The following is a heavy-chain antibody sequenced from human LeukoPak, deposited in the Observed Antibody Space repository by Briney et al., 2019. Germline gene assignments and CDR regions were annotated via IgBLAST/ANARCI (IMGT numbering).Heavy chain of an antibody. Sequence: PAGSLRLSCAASGFTFSDYYMSWIRQAPGKALEWVSYISSSSTYTNYADSVKGRFTISRDNAKNSLYLQMNSLRAEDTAVYYCARDPLGQWLVQSYYFDYWGQGTLVTVSS. CDR3: ARDPLGQWLVQSYYFDY. CDR1: GFTFSDYY. D-gene: IGHD6-19*01. J-gene: IGHJ4*02. CDR2: ISSSSTYT. V-gene: IGHV3-11*06.